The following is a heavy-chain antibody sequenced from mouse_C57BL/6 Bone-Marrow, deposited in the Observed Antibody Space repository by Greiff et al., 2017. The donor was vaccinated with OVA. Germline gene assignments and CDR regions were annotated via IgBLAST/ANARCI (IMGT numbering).Heavy chain of an antibody. V-gene: IGHV5-12*01. Sequence: EVKLMESGGGLVQPGGSLKLSCAASGFTFSDYYMYWVRQTPEKRLEWVAYISNGGGSTYYPDTVKGRFTISRDNAKNTLYLQMSRLKSEDTAMYYCARPYYFNYAMDYWGQGTSVTVSS. CDR3: ARPYYFNYAMDY. CDR1: GFTFSDYY. J-gene: IGHJ4*01. CDR2: ISNGGGST. D-gene: IGHD2-10*01.